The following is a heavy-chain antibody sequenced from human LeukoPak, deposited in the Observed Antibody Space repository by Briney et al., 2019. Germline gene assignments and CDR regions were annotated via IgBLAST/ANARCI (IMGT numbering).Heavy chain of an antibody. CDR1: GYTFTGYY. CDR2: INPNSGGT. D-gene: IGHD2-2*01. J-gene: IGHJ6*02. V-gene: IGHV1-2*02. CDR3: AREGVVVPAAIVNYYYGMDV. Sequence: GASVKVSCKASGYTFTGYYMHWVRQAPGQGLECVGWINPNSGGTNYAQKIQGRVTITRDTSISTAYMGLSRLRSDDTAVYYCAREGVVVPAAIVNYYYGMDVWGQGTTVTVSS.